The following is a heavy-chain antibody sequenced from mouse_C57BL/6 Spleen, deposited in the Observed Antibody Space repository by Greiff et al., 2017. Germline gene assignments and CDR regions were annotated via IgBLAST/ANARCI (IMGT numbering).Heavy chain of an antibody. CDR3: AIYYYGSSYKAMDY. V-gene: IGHV1-42*01. Sequence: VQLQQSGPELVKPGASVQISCKASGYSFTGYYMNWVKQSPEKSLEWIGEITPSTGGTTYNQKFKAKATLTVDKSSSTAYMQLKSLTSEDSAVYYCAIYYYGSSYKAMDYWGQGTSVTVSS. D-gene: IGHD1-1*01. CDR2: ITPSTGGT. J-gene: IGHJ4*01. CDR1: GYSFTGYY.